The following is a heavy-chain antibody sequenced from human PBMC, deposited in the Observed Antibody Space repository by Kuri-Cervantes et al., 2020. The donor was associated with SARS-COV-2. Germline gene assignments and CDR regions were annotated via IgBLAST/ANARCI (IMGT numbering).Heavy chain of an antibody. J-gene: IGHJ3*02. CDR1: GGTFSSYA. Sequence: SVKVSCKASGGTFSSYAISWVRQAPGQGLEWMGGIIPIFGTANYAQKFQGRVTITADKSTSTAYMELSSLRSEDTAGYYCARLGTRGYSYGYPLGAFDIWGQGTMVTVSS. V-gene: IGHV1-69*06. CDR2: IIPIFGTA. D-gene: IGHD5-18*01. CDR3: ARLGTRGYSYGYPLGAFDI.